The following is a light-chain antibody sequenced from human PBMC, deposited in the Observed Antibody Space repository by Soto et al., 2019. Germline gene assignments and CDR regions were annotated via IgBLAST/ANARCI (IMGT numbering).Light chain of an antibody. CDR3: QQRSNWPWT. Sequence: EIVLAHSPSTLSLSPGERATLSCRASQSVSSYLAWYQQKPGQAPRLLIYDASNRATGIPARFSGSGSGTDFTLTISSLEPEDFALYYCQQRSNWPWTFGQRTKVDI. CDR1: QSVSSY. V-gene: IGKV3-11*01. CDR2: DAS. J-gene: IGKJ1*01.